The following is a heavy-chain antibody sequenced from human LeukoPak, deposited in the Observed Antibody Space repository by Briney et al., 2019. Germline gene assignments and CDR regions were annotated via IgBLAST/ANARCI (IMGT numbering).Heavy chain of an antibody. CDR3: ARLVRGVMYYYYYYMDV. Sequence: TPSETLSLTCTVSGGSISSGSYYWSWIRQPPGKGLEWIGEINHSGSTNYNPSLKSRVTISVDTSKNQFSLKLSSVTAADTAVYYCARLVRGVMYYYYYYMDVWGKGTTVTISS. CDR2: INHSGST. D-gene: IGHD3-10*01. J-gene: IGHJ6*03. CDR1: GGSISSGSYY. V-gene: IGHV4-39*07.